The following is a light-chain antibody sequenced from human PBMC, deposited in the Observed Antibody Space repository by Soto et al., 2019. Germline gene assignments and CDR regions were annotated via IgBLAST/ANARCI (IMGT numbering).Light chain of an antibody. CDR3: SSYAGSNWYV. CDR2: EVS. J-gene: IGLJ1*01. CDR1: NSDVGGYNY. V-gene: IGLV2-8*01. Sequence: QSALTQPPSASGSPGQSVTISCTGTNSDVGGYNYVSWYQQYPGKAPRLIIYEVSERPSGVPDRFSGSKSGNTASLTVSGLQTEEEADYYSSSYAGSNWYVFGTGTKLTVL.